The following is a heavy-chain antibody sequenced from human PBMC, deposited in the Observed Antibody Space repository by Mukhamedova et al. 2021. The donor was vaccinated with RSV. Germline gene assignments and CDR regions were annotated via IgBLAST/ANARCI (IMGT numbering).Heavy chain of an antibody. CDR1: YA. CDR2: ISGSGGST. J-gene: IGHJ4*02. V-gene: IGHV3-23*01. CDR3: AKDPRGSSSWYSDY. D-gene: IGHD6-13*01. Sequence: YAMSWVRQAPGKGLEWVSAISGSGGSTYSADSVKGRFTISRDNSKNTLYLQMNSLRAEDTSVYYCAKDPRGSSSWYSDYLCQGTL.